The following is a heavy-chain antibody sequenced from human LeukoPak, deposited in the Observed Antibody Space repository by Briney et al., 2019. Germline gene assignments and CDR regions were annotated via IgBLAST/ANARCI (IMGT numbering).Heavy chain of an antibody. D-gene: IGHD5-12*01. CDR1: GGSFSGYY. Sequence: SETLSLTCAVYGGSFSGYYWSWIRQPPGKGLEWIGEINHSGSTNYNPSLKSRVTISVDTSKNQFSLKLSSVTAADTAVYYCARENHSGTDYWGQGTLVTVSS. CDR2: INHSGST. J-gene: IGHJ4*02. CDR3: ARENHSGTDY. V-gene: IGHV4-34*01.